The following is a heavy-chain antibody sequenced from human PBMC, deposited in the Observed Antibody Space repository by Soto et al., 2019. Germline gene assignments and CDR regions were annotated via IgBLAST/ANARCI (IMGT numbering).Heavy chain of an antibody. CDR2: VTPICGTP. V-gene: IGHV1-69*01. Sequence: QVQLVQSGAEVKKPGSSVKVSCKAPGGTFSTYASSWVRQAPGQGLEGMGVVTPICGTPKYAQKFQGRVTITADESTSTGYMELRSLRSEDTAVYYCARSQGGSSSLDIYYYYYYGMDVWGQGTTVTVSS. J-gene: IGHJ6*02. CDR1: GGTFSTYA. CDR3: ARSQGGSSSLDIYYYYYYGMDV. D-gene: IGHD2-15*01.